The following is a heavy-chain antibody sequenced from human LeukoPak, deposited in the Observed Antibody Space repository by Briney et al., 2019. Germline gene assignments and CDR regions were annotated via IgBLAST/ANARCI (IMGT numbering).Heavy chain of an antibody. CDR2: MNPNSGNT. CDR3: ARAHSTVTHWGSYYYYGMDV. V-gene: IGHV1-8*01. D-gene: IGHD4-17*01. J-gene: IGHJ6*02. CDR1: GYTFTSYD. Sequence: GASVKVSCKASGYTFTSYDINWVRQATGQGLEWMGWMNPNSGNTGYAQKFQGRVTMTRNTSISTAYMELSSLRSEDTAVYYCARAHSTVTHWGSYYYYGMDVWGQGTTVTASS.